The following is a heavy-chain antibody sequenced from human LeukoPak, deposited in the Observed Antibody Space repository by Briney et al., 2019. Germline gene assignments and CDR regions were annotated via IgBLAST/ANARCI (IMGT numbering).Heavy chain of an antibody. Sequence: GGSLRLSCAASGFTFSSYAMSWVRQAPGKGLEWVSAISGSGGSTYYADSVKGRFTISRDNSKNTLYLQMNSLRAEDTAVYYCARAPTVTTIFDSWGQGTLVTVSS. CDR2: ISGSGGST. CDR3: ARAPTVTTIFDS. V-gene: IGHV3-23*01. D-gene: IGHD4-17*01. CDR1: GFTFSSYA. J-gene: IGHJ5*01.